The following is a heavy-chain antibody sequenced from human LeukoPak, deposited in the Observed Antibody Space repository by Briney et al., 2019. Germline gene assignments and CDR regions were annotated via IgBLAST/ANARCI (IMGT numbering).Heavy chain of an antibody. CDR2: IFRAGNT. J-gene: IGHJ4*02. V-gene: IGHV4-38-2*01. CDR3: ARVVPLGGNDY. CDR1: GYSISSGYY. D-gene: IGHD4-23*01. Sequence: PSETLYLTCAVSGYSISSGYYWGWIRQPPGKGPEWLGTIFRAGNTYYNPSLKSRVTISVDTSRNQFSLKLSSVTAAGTAMYYCARVVPLGGNDYWGQGTLVTVSS.